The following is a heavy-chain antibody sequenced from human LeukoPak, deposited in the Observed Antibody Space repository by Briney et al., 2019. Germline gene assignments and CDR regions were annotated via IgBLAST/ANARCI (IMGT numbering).Heavy chain of an antibody. V-gene: IGHV3-48*03. J-gene: IGHJ4*02. Sequence: GSLRLSCAASGFTFSSYEMNWVRQAPGKGLEWVSYISSSGSTIYYADSVKGRFTISRDNAKNSLYLQMNSLRAEDTALYYCAREKDSSSLGNSFDYWGQGTLVTVSS. CDR2: ISSSGSTI. CDR3: AREKDSSSLGNSFDY. CDR1: GFTFSSYE. D-gene: IGHD6-6*01.